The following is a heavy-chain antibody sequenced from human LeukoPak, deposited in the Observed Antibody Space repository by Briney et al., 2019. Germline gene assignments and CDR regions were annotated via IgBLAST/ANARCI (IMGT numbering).Heavy chain of an antibody. CDR3: ARGDQLLSGNDAFDI. CDR1: GFTFSSYS. D-gene: IGHD2-2*01. Sequence: GGSLRLSCAASGFTFSSYSMNWVRQAPGKGLEWVSSISSSSSYIYYADSVKGRSTISRDNAKNSLYLQMNSLRAEDTAVYYCARGDQLLSGNDAFDIWGQGTMVTVSS. CDR2: ISSSSSYI. V-gene: IGHV3-21*01. J-gene: IGHJ3*02.